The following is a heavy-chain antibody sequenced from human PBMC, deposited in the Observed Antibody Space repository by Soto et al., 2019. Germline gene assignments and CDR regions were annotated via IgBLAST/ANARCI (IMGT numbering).Heavy chain of an antibody. V-gene: IGHV4-59*08. CDR1: DDSSSSYK. CDR2: IDSNGGT. Sequence: SETLSLTCTVSDDSSSSYKWSWIRQPTGRRLEWIGYIDSNGGTSYNPSLQSRVTISIDTSTKQFSLKLSSVTAADTAVYYCVRQGFGRLHGLVDVWGQGTTVTVSS. CDR3: VRQGFGRLHGLVDV. J-gene: IGHJ6*02. D-gene: IGHD3-10*01.